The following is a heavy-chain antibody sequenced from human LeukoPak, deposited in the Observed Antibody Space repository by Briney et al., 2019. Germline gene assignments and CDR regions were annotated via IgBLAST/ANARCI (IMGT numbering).Heavy chain of an antibody. CDR2: ISGSGHSI. CDR3: AKEQIGYNRPVDY. J-gene: IGHJ4*02. CDR1: GFTISDYA. Sequence: GGSLRLSCAASGFTISDYAMSWVRQAPGKGLEWVSGISGSGHSINYADSVKGRFTISRDNSKNTLFLQMNTLRAEDTAIYYCAKEQIGYNRPVDYWGQGTLVNVSS. D-gene: IGHD5-24*01. V-gene: IGHV3-23*01.